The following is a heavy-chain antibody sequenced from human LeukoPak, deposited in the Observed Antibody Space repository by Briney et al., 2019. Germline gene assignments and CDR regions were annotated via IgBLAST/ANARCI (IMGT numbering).Heavy chain of an antibody. D-gene: IGHD6-6*01. CDR3: ARVSEYSSSDGMDV. Sequence: PGGSLRLSCAASGFTVSSNYMSWVRQAPGKGLEWVSVIYSGGSTYYGDSVKGRFTISRDNSKNTLCPQMNSLRAEDTAVYHCARVSEYSSSDGMDVWGQGTTVTASS. CDR1: GFTVSSNY. J-gene: IGHJ6*02. CDR2: IYSGGST. V-gene: IGHV3-66*01.